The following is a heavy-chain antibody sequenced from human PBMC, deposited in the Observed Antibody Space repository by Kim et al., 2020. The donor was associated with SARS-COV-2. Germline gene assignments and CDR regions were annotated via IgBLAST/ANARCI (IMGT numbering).Heavy chain of an antibody. Sequence: LSLSCAASGFIFKNFGMNWVRQAPGKGLEWVSVVGASGVNTFYAESVKGRFTISRDNSKNMLYLQMHNLSAEDTALYYCAKSVSGRALFDYWGQGVLVTVSS. V-gene: IGHV3-23*01. CDR2: VGASGVNT. J-gene: IGHJ4*02. CDR3: AKSVSGRALFDY. CDR1: GFIFKNFG. D-gene: IGHD3-16*01.